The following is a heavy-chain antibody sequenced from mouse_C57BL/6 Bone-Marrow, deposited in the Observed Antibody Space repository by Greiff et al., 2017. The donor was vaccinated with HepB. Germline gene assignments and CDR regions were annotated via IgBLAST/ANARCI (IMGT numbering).Heavy chain of an antibody. CDR3: ARGLITTVVATDWYFDV. V-gene: IGHV1-55*01. D-gene: IGHD1-1*01. CDR2: IYPGSGST. CDR1: GYTFTSYW. Sequence: QVQLQQPGAELVKPGASVKMSCKASGYTFTSYWITWVKQRPGQGLEWIGDIYPGSGSTNYNEKFKNKATLTVDTSSSTAYMQLSSLTSEDSAVYYCARGLITTVVATDWYFDVWGTGTTVTVSS. J-gene: IGHJ1*03.